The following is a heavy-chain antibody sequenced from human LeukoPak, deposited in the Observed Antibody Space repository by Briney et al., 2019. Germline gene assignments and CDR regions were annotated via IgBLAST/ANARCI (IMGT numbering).Heavy chain of an antibody. V-gene: IGHV5-51*01. J-gene: IGHJ4*02. CDR2: IYPAGSDT. D-gene: IGHD6-19*01. Sequence: GESLKISCQGAGYGFTTSWIAWVRQRPGKGLEWMGIIYPAGSDTRYSPSFKGLVTISADKSINTAYLQWSSLKASDTAMYYCARQRSSGWYIDFWGQGTLVTVSS. CDR3: ARQRSSGWYIDF. CDR1: GYGFTTSW.